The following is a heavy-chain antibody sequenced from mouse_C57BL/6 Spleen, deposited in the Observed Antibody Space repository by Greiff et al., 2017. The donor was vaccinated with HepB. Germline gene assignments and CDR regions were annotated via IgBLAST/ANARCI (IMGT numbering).Heavy chain of an antibody. CDR3: ARHGGWLDAMDY. CDR2: ISNGGGST. CDR1: GFTFSDYY. J-gene: IGHJ4*01. D-gene: IGHD2-3*01. Sequence: EVKLMESGGGLVQPGGSLKLSCAASGFTFSDYYMYWVRQTPEKRLEWVAYISNGGGSTYYPDTVKGRFTISRDNAKNTLYLQMSRLKSEDTAMYYCARHGGWLDAMDYWGQGTSVTVSS. V-gene: IGHV5-12*01.